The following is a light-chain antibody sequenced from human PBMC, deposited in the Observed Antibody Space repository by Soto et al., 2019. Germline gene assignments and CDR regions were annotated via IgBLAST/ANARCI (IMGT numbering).Light chain of an antibody. CDR1: SSDIGRYNF. CDR3: TSYTITSPYV. V-gene: IGLV2-14*01. CDR2: EAT. Sequence: QSVLTQAASMSGSPGQSITISCTGTSSDIGRYNFVSWYQHHPGKAPKLIIYEATKRPSGVSYRFSGSKSGNTASLTISGLQAEDEADYYCTSYTITSPYVFGTGTRSPS. J-gene: IGLJ1*01.